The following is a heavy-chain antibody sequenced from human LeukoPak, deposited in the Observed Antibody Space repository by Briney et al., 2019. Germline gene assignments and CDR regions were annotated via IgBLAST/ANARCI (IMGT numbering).Heavy chain of an antibody. CDR2: LYTAGPT. Sequence: GGSLRLSCAASGFSVSTFYMSWVRQAPGKGLEWVSVLYTAGPTYYADSVQGRFTISRDNSKNTLFLQMDNLRADDTATYYCARSGPSVLWSKSFDYWGQGALVTVSS. CDR1: GFSVSTFY. D-gene: IGHD3-10*01. CDR3: ARSGPSVLWSKSFDY. J-gene: IGHJ4*02. V-gene: IGHV3-66*01.